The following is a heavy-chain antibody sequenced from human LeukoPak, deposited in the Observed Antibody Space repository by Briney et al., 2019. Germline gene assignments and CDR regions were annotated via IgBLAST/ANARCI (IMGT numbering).Heavy chain of an antibody. D-gene: IGHD4-23*01. J-gene: IGHJ2*01. CDR2: IFYSGST. Sequence: PSQTLSLTCTVSGGSISSGDYYWSWIREPPGKGLEWIGYIFYSGSTYYSPSLKSRVSISADTSKNHFYLKLSSVTAADTAVYYCARYIRWPDLWGRGTLVTVSS. CDR1: GGSISSGDYY. V-gene: IGHV4-30-4*01. CDR3: ARYIRWPDL.